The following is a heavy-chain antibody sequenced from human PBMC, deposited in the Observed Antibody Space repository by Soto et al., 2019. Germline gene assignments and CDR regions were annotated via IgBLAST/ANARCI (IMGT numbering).Heavy chain of an antibody. Sequence: QVQLVQSGAEVKKPGSSVKVSCKVSGGTFSNYAISWVRQAPGQGLEWMGGIIPIFGRTTYAQKFQGRVAITADESTSTAYMELTRLTSEDTAVYYCADRSLGYCITSSCPPDYWGLGTLVTVAS. CDR2: IIPIFGRT. CDR3: ADRSLGYCITSSCPPDY. J-gene: IGHJ4*02. CDR1: GGTFSNYA. D-gene: IGHD2-2*01. V-gene: IGHV1-69*12.